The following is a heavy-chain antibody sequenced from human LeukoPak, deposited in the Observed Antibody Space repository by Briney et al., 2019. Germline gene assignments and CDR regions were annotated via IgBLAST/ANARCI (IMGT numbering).Heavy chain of an antibody. J-gene: IGHJ6*03. CDR3: ARHGVDVTTIPDYSYYYMGV. CDR1: GDSISSYY. Sequence: SETLSLTCAVSGDSISSYYWSWIRQPPGKGLEWIAYIHSSGSADYNPSLKSRVTISVDTSKNQVSLKLNSVTAADTAVYYCARHGVDVTTIPDYSYYYMGVWGKGTTVTVSS. CDR2: IHSSGSA. D-gene: IGHD3-3*01. V-gene: IGHV4-4*09.